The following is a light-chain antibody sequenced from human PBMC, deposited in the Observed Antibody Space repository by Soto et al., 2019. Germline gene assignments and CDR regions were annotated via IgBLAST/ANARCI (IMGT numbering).Light chain of an antibody. Sequence: EIVLTQSPGTLSLSPGERATLSCRASQSITSTYLAWFQQKPCQAPRLLLYDVSTRATDIPDRFSGSGSGTDFTLKTIRLEPEDFAVYYCQHYGSSPRTFGQGNKLEIK. CDR3: QHYGSSPRT. V-gene: IGKV3-20*01. CDR1: QSITSTY. J-gene: IGKJ2*01. CDR2: DVS.